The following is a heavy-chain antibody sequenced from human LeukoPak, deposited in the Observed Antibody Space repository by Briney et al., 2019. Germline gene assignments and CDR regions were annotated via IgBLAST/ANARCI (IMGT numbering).Heavy chain of an antibody. Sequence: GGSLRLSCAASGFTFSSYWMHWARQAPGKGLVWVSRINSDGSSTSYADSVKGRFTISRDNAKDTLYLQMNGLRAEDTAVYYCARAGYSSGWYDPAEYFQHWGQGTLVTVSS. V-gene: IGHV3-74*01. CDR3: ARAGYSSGWYDPAEYFQH. CDR2: INSDGSST. CDR1: GFTFSSYW. J-gene: IGHJ1*01. D-gene: IGHD6-19*01.